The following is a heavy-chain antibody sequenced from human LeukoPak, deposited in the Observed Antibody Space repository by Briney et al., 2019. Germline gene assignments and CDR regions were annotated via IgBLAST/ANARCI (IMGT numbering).Heavy chain of an antibody. J-gene: IGHJ5*02. V-gene: IGHV1-2*02. CDR1: GYTFTGYY. CDR2: INPNSGGT. Sequence: ASVKVSCKASGYTFTGYYMHWVRQAPGQGLEWMGWINPNSGGTNYAQKFQGRVTMTRDTSISTAYMEPSRLRSDDTAVYYCARDRELEAANWFDPWGQGTLVTVSS. D-gene: IGHD1-1*01. CDR3: ARDRELEAANWFDP.